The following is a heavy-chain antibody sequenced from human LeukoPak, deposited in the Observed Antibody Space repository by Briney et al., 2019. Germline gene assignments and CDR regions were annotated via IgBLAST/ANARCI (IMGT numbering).Heavy chain of an antibody. Sequence: GGSLRLSCAASGFTFSSFSMNRVRQAPGKGLEWLSYILHNSATIYYANSVKGRFTISRDNAKNSLYLQMNSLRAEDTAVYYCARAYYYGSGSYPDSWGQGTLVTVSS. D-gene: IGHD3-10*01. CDR3: ARAYYYGSGSYPDS. CDR1: GFTFSSFS. CDR2: ILHNSATI. J-gene: IGHJ5*01. V-gene: IGHV3-48*04.